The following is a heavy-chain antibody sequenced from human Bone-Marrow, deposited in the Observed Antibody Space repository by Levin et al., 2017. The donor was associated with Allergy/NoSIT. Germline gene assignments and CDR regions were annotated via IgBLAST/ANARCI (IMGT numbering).Heavy chain of an antibody. Sequence: GGSLRLSCVGSGFTFSTYTMNWVRQAPGKGLEWLSSISSDSVYRPYTDSVKGRFTISRDNAKNSVYLQMDSLRVEDTAVYYCASLYSNYYYSIDVWGPGTTVTVSS. CDR2: ISSDSVYR. D-gene: IGHD2/OR15-2a*01. J-gene: IGHJ6*02. V-gene: IGHV3-21*01. CDR1: GFTFSTYT. CDR3: ASLYSNYYYSIDV.